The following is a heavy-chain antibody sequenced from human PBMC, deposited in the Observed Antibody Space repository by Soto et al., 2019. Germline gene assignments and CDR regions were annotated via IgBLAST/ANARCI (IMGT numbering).Heavy chain of an antibody. J-gene: IGHJ4*02. D-gene: IGHD3-16*02. CDR3: ARAVLERKGVSVWGSYRHDY. CDR1: GGTFSSYA. CDR2: IIPIFGTA. V-gene: IGHV1-69*01. Sequence: QVQLVQSGAEVKKPGSSVKVSCKASGGTFSSYAISWVRQAPGQGLEWMGGIIPIFGTANYAQKFQGRVTITADESTSTAYMELSSLRSEDTAVYYCARAVLERKGVSVWGSYRHDYWGQGTLVTVSS.